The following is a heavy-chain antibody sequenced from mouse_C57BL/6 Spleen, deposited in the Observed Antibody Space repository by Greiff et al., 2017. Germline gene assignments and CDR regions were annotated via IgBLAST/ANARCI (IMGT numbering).Heavy chain of an antibody. J-gene: IGHJ3*01. D-gene: IGHD1-1*01. CDR1: GYAFTNYL. CDR2: LNPGSGGT. Sequence: QVQLQQSGAELVRPGTSVKVSCKASGYAFTNYLIEWVKQRPGQGLEWIGVLNPGSGGTNYNEKFKGKATLTADKSSSTSSMQLSHLTSVASAVSFFARSVTTVVCTRCAYWGPVTLVSVSA. V-gene: IGHV1-54*01. CDR3: ARSVTTVVCTRCAY.